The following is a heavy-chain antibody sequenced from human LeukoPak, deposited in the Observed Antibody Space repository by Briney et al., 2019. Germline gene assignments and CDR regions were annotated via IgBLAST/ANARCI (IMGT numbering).Heavy chain of an antibody. CDR3: GRQYDSSTLQALDI. V-gene: IGHV4-59*07. D-gene: IGHD3-22*01. CDR1: VGSISRYY. J-gene: IGHJ3*02. Sequence: PSHTLSLTCTVSVGSISRYYWSWIRQPPGRGLEWIGDIHYSWSTKHNPSVKSRVTISVDTSKNQFSLRLSYVTAADTAGYLLGRQYDSSTLQALDIWGQGTMVTDCS. CDR2: IHYSWST.